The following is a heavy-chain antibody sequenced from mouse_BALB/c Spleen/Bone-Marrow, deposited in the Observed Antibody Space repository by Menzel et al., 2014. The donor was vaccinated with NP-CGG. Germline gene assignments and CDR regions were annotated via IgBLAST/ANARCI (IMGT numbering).Heavy chain of an antibody. CDR1: GYAFTNYW. CDR2: INPGSSGV. Sequence: VQLQQSGAELVRPGTSVKVSCKASGYAFTNYWIEWVKQRPGQGLEWIGVINPGSSGVNYNEKFKGKATLTADKSSSTAYIQLSSLTSDDSAVYFCSREITRYAVDYWGQGTSVTVSS. D-gene: IGHD2-4*01. CDR3: SREITRYAVDY. J-gene: IGHJ4*01. V-gene: IGHV1-54*01.